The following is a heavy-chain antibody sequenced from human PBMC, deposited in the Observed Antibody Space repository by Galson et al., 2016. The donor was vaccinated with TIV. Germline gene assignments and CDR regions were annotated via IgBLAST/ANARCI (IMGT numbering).Heavy chain of an antibody. V-gene: IGHV1-69*10. CDR3: ASSASSGWYVAFDY. Sequence: SVKVSCKASGGTLSSYAISWVRQAPGQGLEWMGGIMPILGIKNYAQRFQGRVTIIADESTSTVSMELSSLRSEDTAVYYCASSASSGWYVAFDYWAREPWSPSPQ. D-gene: IGHD6-19*01. J-gene: IGHJ4*02. CDR1: GGTLSSYA. CDR2: IMPILGIK.